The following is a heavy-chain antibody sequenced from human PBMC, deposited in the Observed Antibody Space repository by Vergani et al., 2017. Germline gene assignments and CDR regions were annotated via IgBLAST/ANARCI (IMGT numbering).Heavy chain of an antibody. D-gene: IGHD6-19*01. V-gene: IGHV3-23*01. CDR1: GFTFSSYA. CDR2: ISGSGGST. CDR3: AKDHSGQQWLALPYYFDY. Sequence: EVQLLESGGGLVQPGGSLRLYCAASGFTFSSYAMSWVRQAPGKGLEWVSAISGSGGSTYYADSVKGRFTISRDNSKNTLYLQMNSLRAEDTAVYYCAKDHSGQQWLALPYYFDYWGQGTLVTVSS. J-gene: IGHJ4*02.